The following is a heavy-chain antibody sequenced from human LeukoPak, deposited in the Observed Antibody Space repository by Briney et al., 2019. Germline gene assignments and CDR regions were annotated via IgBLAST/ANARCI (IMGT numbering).Heavy chain of an antibody. J-gene: IGHJ4*02. V-gene: IGHV3-53*01. Sequence: PGGSLRLSCAASGFTVSSNYMSWVRQAPGKGLEWVSVIYSGGSTYYADSVKGRFTISRDNSKNTLYLQMNSLRAEDTAVYYCAKDSFYGSGKDWGQGTLVTVSS. CDR1: GFTVSSNY. CDR2: IYSGGST. CDR3: AKDSFYGSGKD. D-gene: IGHD3-10*01.